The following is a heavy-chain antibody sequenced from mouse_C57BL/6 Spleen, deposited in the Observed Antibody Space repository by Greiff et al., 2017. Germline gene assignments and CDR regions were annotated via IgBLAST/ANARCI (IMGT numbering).Heavy chain of an antibody. D-gene: IGHD2-2*01. Sequence: QVQLQQPGAELVRPGSSVKLSCKASGYTFTSYWMDWVKQRPGQGLEWIGNIYPSDSETHYNQKFKDKATLTVDKSSSTAYMQLSSLTSEDSAVYYCARLSTMVTGDYWGQGTTLTVSS. CDR2: IYPSDSET. V-gene: IGHV1-61*01. CDR3: ARLSTMVTGDY. J-gene: IGHJ2*01. CDR1: GYTFTSYW.